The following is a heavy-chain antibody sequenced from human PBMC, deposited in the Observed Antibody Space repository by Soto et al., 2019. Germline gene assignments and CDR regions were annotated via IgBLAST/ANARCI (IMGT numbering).Heavy chain of an antibody. D-gene: IGHD3-10*01. Sequence: QLLESGGGFMQPGESLRLSCLGSGFNVNNHDPSWVRQAPGKGLEWVSSVRGRGGSTFYADSVKGRSTISRDNSENNVYLELYNVTVDDTAVYYCTNGSWFDPWGPGTHVTVSS. J-gene: IGHJ5*01. V-gene: IGHV3-23*01. CDR3: TNGSWFDP. CDR2: VRGRGGST. CDR1: GFNVNNHD.